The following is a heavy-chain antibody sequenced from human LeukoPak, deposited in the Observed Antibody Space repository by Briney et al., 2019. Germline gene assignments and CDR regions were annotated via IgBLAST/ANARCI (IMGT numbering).Heavy chain of an antibody. CDR1: GGTFSSYA. Sequence: ASVKVSCKASGGTFSSYAISWVRQAPGQGLKWMGGIIPIFGTANYAQKFQGRVTITADESTSTAYMELSSLKSEDTAVYYCARDTFGSSRPSDYWGQGTLVTVSS. CDR3: ARDTFGSSRPSDY. V-gene: IGHV1-69*13. J-gene: IGHJ4*02. D-gene: IGHD2/OR15-2a*01. CDR2: IIPIFGTA.